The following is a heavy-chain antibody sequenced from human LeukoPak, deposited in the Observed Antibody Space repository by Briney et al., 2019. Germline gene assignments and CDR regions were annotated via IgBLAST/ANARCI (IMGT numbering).Heavy chain of an antibody. CDR2: IYYSGTT. CDR1: GGSISSYY. V-gene: IGHV4-59*01. J-gene: IGHJ4*02. Sequence: SETLSLTCTGSGGSISSYYWSWIRQPPGKGLECIGYIYYSGTTNYNPSLKSRLTISVDTSKNQFSLKLTSVTAADTAVYYCARGRGSFDFWGQGTLVTVSS. D-gene: IGHD5-12*01. CDR3: ARGRGSFDF.